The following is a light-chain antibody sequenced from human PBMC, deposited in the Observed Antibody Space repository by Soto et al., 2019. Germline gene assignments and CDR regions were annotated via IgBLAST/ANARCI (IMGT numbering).Light chain of an antibody. CDR3: QQRTNGLT. V-gene: IGKV3-11*01. CDR1: QRINWY. J-gene: IGKJ4*01. Sequence: EIVLTQSPATLSLSPGERATLSCKASQRINWYLAWYQQKPGQAPRILIYDATNRATCIPARISGSGAGTYFTLTISCLDPEDFAIYHCQQRTNGLTFGGGTRVEI. CDR2: DAT.